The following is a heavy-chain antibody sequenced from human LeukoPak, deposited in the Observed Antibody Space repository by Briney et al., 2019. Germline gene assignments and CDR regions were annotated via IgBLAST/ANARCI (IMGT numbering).Heavy chain of an antibody. CDR2: INPNSGGT. J-gene: IGHJ4*02. V-gene: IGHV1-2*02. D-gene: IGHD6-19*01. CDR3: ARVSSSGIAVAGTHY. Sequence: ASVKVSCKASGYTFTGYYMHWVRQAPGQGLEWMGWINPNSGGTNYAQKFQGRVTMTRDTSISTAYMELSRLRSDDTAVYYCARVSSSGIAVAGTHYSGEGTLVTVSS. CDR1: GYTFTGYY.